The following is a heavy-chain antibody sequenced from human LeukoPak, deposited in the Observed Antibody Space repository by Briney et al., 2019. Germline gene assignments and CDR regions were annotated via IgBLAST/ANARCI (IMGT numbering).Heavy chain of an antibody. J-gene: IGHJ4*02. Sequence: GGSLRLSCAASGFTFSSYAMHWVRQAPGKGLEWVAVISYDGSNKYYADSVKGRFTISRDNSKNTLYLQMNSLRAEDTAVYYCARGWYYYDSSGYLLVYWGQGTLVTVSS. CDR2: ISYDGSNK. V-gene: IGHV3-30*04. CDR1: GFTFSSYA. CDR3: ARGWYYYDSSGYLLVY. D-gene: IGHD3-22*01.